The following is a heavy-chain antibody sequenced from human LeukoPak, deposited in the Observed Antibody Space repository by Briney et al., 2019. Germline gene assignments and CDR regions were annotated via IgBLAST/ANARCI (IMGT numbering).Heavy chain of an antibody. CDR3: ALILTGYYKNFDY. CDR1: GFTFSSYW. Sequence: GGSLRLSCAASGFTFSSYWMHWVRQAPGKGLVWVSRINSDGSSTSYADSVKGRFTISRDNAKNSLYLQMNSLRAEDTAVYYCALILTGYYKNFDYWGQGTLVTVSS. J-gene: IGHJ4*02. D-gene: IGHD3-9*01. CDR2: INSDGSST. V-gene: IGHV3-74*01.